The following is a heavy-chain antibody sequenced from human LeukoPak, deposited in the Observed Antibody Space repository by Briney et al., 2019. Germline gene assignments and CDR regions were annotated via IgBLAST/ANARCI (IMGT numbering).Heavy chain of an antibody. D-gene: IGHD4-17*01. CDR1: GFTFSSFA. Sequence: GSLRLSCAASGFTFSSFAMTWVRQAPGEGLEWVSTISGSGGSTYYADSVKGRFTISRDNSKNTLYEQMKSLRAEDTAVYYCAKARSSTVTTSFDYWGQGTLVTVSS. CDR2: ISGSGGST. J-gene: IGHJ4*02. V-gene: IGHV3-23*01. CDR3: AKARSSTVTTSFDY.